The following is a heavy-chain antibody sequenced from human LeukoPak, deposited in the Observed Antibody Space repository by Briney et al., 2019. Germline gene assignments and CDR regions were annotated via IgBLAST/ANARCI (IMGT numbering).Heavy chain of an antibody. D-gene: IGHD3-22*01. CDR1: GYTFIDHY. Sequence: ASVKVSCKPSGYTFIDHYLHLVRQAPGQGLESLGWIDPDTGDTNYPQKFQGRVTMTRDTSSSTAYMELNGLRSDDTAVYYCARAGHNSNSGGYDFWGLGTLVTVSS. CDR2: IDPDTGDT. V-gene: IGHV1-2*02. CDR3: ARAGHNSNSGGYDF. J-gene: IGHJ4*02.